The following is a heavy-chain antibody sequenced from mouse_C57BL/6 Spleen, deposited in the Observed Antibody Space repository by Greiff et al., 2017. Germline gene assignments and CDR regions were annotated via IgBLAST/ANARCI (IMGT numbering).Heavy chain of an antibody. V-gene: IGHV1-61*01. CDR3: SREGDGYYFAY. CDR2: IYPSDSET. CDR1: GYTFTSYW. D-gene: IGHD2-3*01. Sequence: VQLQQPGAELVRPGSSVKLSCKASGYTFTSYWMDWVKQRPGQGLEWIGIIYPSDSETHYNPKFKDKATLTVNKSSSTAYMLLSSLTSEDSAVYYCSREGDGYYFAYWGQGTTLTVSS. J-gene: IGHJ2*01.